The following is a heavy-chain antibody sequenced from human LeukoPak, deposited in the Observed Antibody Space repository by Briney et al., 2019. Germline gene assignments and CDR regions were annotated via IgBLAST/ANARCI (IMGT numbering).Heavy chain of an antibody. Sequence: SETLSLTCTVSGGSISSGSYHWSWIRQPPGKGLEWIGSIYYSGNTYYNASLKSQVSISIDTSKNQFSLRLTSVTAADTAVYYCARQTGSGLFILPGGQGTLVTVSS. CDR1: GGSISSGSYH. D-gene: IGHD3/OR15-3a*01. CDR2: IYYSGNT. V-gene: IGHV4-39*01. CDR3: ARQTGSGLFILP. J-gene: IGHJ4*02.